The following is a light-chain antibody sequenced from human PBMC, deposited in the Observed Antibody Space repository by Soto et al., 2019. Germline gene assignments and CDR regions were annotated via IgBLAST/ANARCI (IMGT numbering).Light chain of an antibody. Sequence: DVVMTQSPLSLPVTLGQPASISCRSSHSLMYSDGISYLSWFQQRPGQSPRRLIYKASNRDSWVPDRFSGSGSGTDFTLTISRVEADDVGVYYCMQGTHWPPGTLGQGNKLEI. V-gene: IGKV2-30*01. J-gene: IGKJ2*01. CDR1: HSLMYSDGISY. CDR2: KAS. CDR3: MQGTHWPPGT.